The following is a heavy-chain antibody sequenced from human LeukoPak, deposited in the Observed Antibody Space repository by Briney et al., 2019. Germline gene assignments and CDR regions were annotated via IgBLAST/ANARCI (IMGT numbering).Heavy chain of an antibody. J-gene: IGHJ6*02. Sequence: SQTLSLTCAISGDSVSSNSAAWNWIRQSPSRGLEWLGRTYYRSKWYNDYAVSVKSRITINPDTSKNQFSLQLNPVTPEDTAAYYCARANIVPTIPLYYSGMDVWGQGPTVTVSS. CDR1: GDSVSSNSAA. CDR2: TYYRSKWYN. CDR3: ARANIVPTIPLYYSGMDV. V-gene: IGHV6-1*01. D-gene: IGHD5-12*01.